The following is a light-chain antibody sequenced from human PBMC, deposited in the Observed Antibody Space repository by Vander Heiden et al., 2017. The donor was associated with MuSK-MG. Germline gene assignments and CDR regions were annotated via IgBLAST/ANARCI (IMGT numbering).Light chain of an antibody. J-gene: IGKJ4*01. CDR2: GAS. CDR1: RDLSSA. Sequence: AIKLAQSTSSLSASGGGRVTITCRASRDLSSALACYQHNPGKAPKLLIYGASSLQSGVPSRFSGSESGTDFTLTITSLQPEDFATYYCQQFNSYPLTFGGWTKVDI. CDR3: QQFNSYPLT. V-gene: IGKV1-13*02.